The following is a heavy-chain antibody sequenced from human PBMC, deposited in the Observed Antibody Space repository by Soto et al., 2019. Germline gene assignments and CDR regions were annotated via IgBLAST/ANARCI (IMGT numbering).Heavy chain of an antibody. CDR2: ISGTGGST. V-gene: IGHV3-23*01. J-gene: IGHJ3*02. Sequence: PGGSLRLSCAASGFTFSSYAMSWVRQAPGKGLEWVSAISGTGGSTYYADSAKGRFTISRDNSKNTLYLQMNSLRAEDTAVYYCARRYFDWPYAFDICGQGTMVTVSS. CDR3: ARRYFDWPYAFDI. CDR1: GFTFSSYA. D-gene: IGHD3-9*01.